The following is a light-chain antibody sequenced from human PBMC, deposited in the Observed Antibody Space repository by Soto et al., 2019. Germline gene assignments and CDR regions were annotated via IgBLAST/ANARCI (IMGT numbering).Light chain of an antibody. Sequence: EIVLTQSPCTLALSPGERATLSCRASQSVSSSYLAWYQQKPGQAPRLLIYGASSRATGIPARFSGSGSGTEFTLTISSLEPEDFAVYYCQQRSNWHPITFGQGTRLEIK. CDR1: QSVSSSY. CDR3: QQRSNWHPIT. CDR2: GAS. J-gene: IGKJ5*01. V-gene: IGKV3D-20*02.